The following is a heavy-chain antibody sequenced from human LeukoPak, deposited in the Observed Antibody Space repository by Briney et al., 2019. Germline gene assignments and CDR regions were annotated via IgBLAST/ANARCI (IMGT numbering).Heavy chain of an antibody. CDR3: ARDAVQVWLYVGTYDI. J-gene: IGHJ3*02. Sequence: PGGSLRLSCAASGFTFSTYTIHWVRQAPGKGLEWVAVISYDGINKNSADSVKGRFTNSRDNSKNTVSLQMDSLRTEDTAVYYCARDAVQVWLYVGTYDIWGQGTMVTVSS. V-gene: IGHV3-30*04. CDR1: GFTFSTYT. CDR2: ISYDGINK. D-gene: IGHD3-22*01.